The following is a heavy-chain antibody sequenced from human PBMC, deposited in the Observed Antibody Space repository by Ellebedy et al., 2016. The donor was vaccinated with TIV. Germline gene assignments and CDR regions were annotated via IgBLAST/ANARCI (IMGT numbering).Heavy chain of an antibody. J-gene: IGHJ4*02. Sequence: DSVRGRFTISRDNAKKSLYLQRNSLRAEDTAVYYCARGAMAAAGDDYWGQGTLVTVSS. D-gene: IGHD6-13*01. V-gene: IGHV3-7*01. CDR3: ARGAMAAAGDDY.